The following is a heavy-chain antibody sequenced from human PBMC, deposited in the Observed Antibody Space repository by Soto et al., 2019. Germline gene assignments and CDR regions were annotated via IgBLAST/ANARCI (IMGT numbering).Heavy chain of an antibody. V-gene: IGHV4-34*01. CDR1: GGSFSGYY. D-gene: IGHD3-3*01. J-gene: IGHJ4*02. CDR3: ARVALSQYYDFWSGRDEQFDY. CDR2: INHSGST. Sequence: PSETLSLTCAVYGGSFSGYYWSWIRQPPGKGLEWIGEINHSGSTNYNPSLKSRVTISVDTSKNQFSLKLSSVTAADTAVYYCARVALSQYYDFWSGRDEQFDYWGQGTLVTVSS.